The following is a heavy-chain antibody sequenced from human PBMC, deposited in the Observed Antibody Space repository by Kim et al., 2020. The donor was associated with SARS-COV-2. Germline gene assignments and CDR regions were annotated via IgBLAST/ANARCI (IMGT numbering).Heavy chain of an antibody. CDR3: ARAPIPFTMVRHHSNCFDP. D-gene: IGHD3-10*01. J-gene: IGHJ5*02. CDR1: GFTFSSYG. V-gene: IGHV3-33*05. Sequence: GGSLRLSCAASGFTFSSYGMHWVRQAPGKGLEWVAVISYDGSNKYYADSVKGRFTISRDNSKNTLYLQMNSLRAEDTAVYYCARAPIPFTMVRHHSNCFDPWGQGTLVTVSS. CDR2: ISYDGSNK.